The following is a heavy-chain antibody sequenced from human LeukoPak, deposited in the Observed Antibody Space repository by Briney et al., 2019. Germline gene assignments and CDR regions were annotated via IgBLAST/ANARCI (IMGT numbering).Heavy chain of an antibody. CDR1: GFTFSSYW. D-gene: IGHD6-6*01. J-gene: IGHJ4*02. CDR2: INQDGSEK. V-gene: IGHV3-7*01. CDR3: AREGAYRTSSPAGY. Sequence: GGSLRLSCAASGFTFSSYWMSWVRQAPGKGLEWVANINQDGSEKYFVDSVKGRFTISRDNAKNSPYLQMNSLRAEDTAVYYCAREGAYRTSSPAGYWGQGTLVTVSS.